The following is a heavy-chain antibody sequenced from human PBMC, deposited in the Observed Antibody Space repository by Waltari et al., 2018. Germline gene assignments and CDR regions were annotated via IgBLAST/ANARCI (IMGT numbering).Heavy chain of an antibody. Sequence: QITLKESGPTLVKPTQTLTLTCTFSGFSLSTSGVGVGWIRQPPGKALEWLALIYWNDDKRYSPSLKSRLTITKDTSKNQVVLTMTNMDPVDTATYYCAHVRYYYDSSGYHNWFDPWGQGTLVTVSS. CDR2: IYWNDDK. D-gene: IGHD3-22*01. V-gene: IGHV2-5*01. CDR3: AHVRYYYDSSGYHNWFDP. CDR1: GFSLSTSGVG. J-gene: IGHJ5*02.